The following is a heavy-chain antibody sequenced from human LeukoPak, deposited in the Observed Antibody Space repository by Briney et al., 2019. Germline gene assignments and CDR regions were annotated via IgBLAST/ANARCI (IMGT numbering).Heavy chain of an antibody. V-gene: IGHV3-30*04. CDR2: ISYDGSNK. D-gene: IGHD3-16*01. Sequence: GRSLRLSCAASGFTFSSYAMHWVRQAPGKGLEWVAVISYDGSNKYYADSVKGRFTISRDNSKNTLYLQMNSLRAEDTAVYYCARDALGDYWGQGTLVTVSS. CDR3: ARDALGDY. CDR1: GFTFSSYA. J-gene: IGHJ4*02.